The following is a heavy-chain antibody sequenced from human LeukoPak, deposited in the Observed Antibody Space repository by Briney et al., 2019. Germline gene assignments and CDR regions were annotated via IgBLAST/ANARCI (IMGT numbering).Heavy chain of an antibody. CDR3: ARRATGSSSLFYYYMDV. V-gene: IGHV3-23*01. CDR2: ISSSGSST. Sequence: GGSLRLSCVASGFTFSNYAMSWVRQAPGKGLEWVSGISSSGSSTFFADHVKGRFTTARDNAKSSLYLQMNTLQAEDTAVYYCARRATGSSSLFYYYMDVWGKGTTVSVSS. D-gene: IGHD1-26*01. J-gene: IGHJ6*03. CDR1: GFTFSNYA.